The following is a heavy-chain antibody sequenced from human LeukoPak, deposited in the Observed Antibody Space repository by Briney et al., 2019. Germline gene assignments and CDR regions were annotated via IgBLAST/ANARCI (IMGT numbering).Heavy chain of an antibody. J-gene: IGHJ4*02. V-gene: IGHV5-51*01. D-gene: IGHD2-15*01. CDR3: VRALGYCSSGSCYYYDY. CDR1: GYSFTSYW. Sequence: KHGESLKISCKGSGYSFTSYWIGWVRQMPGKGLEWMGIIYPGDSETRYSPSFQGQVTISADKSISTAYLQWSSLKASDTAMYYCVRALGYCSSGSCYYYDYWGQGTLVTVSS. CDR2: IYPGDSET.